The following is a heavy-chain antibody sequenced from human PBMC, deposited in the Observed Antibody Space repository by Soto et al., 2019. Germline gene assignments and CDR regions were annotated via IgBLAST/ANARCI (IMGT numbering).Heavy chain of an antibody. CDR1: GYSIRSSDW. CDR2: ITHGGST. J-gene: IGHJ6*02. D-gene: IGHD6-19*01. V-gene: IGHV4-28*01. Sequence: LSLTCAVYGYSIRSSDWWGWIRQPPGKGLEWIGYITHGGSTNYNPSLKRRVTMSVDPSKNRFSLNLTSVTAVDTAVYYCARMAVTTFYYYAMDVWGQGTTVTVSS. CDR3: ARMAVTTFYYYAMDV.